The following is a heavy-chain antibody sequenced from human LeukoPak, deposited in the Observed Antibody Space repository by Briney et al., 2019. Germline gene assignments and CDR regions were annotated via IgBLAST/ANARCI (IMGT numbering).Heavy chain of an antibody. CDR3: ARGRRYYYDSSGLSDP. D-gene: IGHD3-22*01. CDR2: MNPNSGNT. V-gene: IGHV1-8*01. CDR1: GYTFTSYD. J-gene: IGHJ5*02. Sequence: ASVKVSCKASGYTFTSYDINWVRQATGQGLEWMGWMNPNSGNTGYAQKFQGRVTMTRNTSISTAYMELSSLRSEDTAVYYCARGRRYYYDSSGLSDPWGQGTLVTVSS.